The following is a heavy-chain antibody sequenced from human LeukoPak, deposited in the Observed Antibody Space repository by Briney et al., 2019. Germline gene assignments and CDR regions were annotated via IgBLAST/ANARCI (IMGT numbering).Heavy chain of an antibody. V-gene: IGHV4-31*03. CDR2: IYYSGST. D-gene: IGHD3-10*01. CDR3: GRAGSNGSGSYRTFDS. Sequence: SETLSLTCTVSGDSISSGGFYWSWIRQHPGKGLEWIGYIYYSGSTYYNPSLKSRVTISVDRSKIQFSLKLSSVTAADTAVYYCGRAGSNGSGSYRTFDSWGQGTLVTVSS. J-gene: IGHJ4*02. CDR1: GDSISSGGFY.